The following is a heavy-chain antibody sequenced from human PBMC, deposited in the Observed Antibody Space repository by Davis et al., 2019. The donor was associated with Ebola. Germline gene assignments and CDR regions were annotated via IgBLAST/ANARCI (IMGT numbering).Heavy chain of an antibody. CDR3: ARDFGYYDSSGYSALGWYFDL. D-gene: IGHD3-22*01. CDR2: ISSSGSTI. V-gene: IGHV3-48*03. J-gene: IGHJ2*01. CDR1: GFTFSSYE. Sequence: GGSLRLSCAASGFTFSSYEMNWVRQAPGKGLEWVSYISSSGSTIYYADSVKGRFTISRDNSKNTLYLQMNSLRAEDTAVYYCARDFGYYDSSGYSALGWYFDLWGRGTLVTVSS.